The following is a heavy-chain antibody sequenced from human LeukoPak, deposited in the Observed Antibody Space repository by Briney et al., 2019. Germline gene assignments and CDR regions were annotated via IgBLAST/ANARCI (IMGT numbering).Heavy chain of an antibody. CDR1: GFTVSSNY. D-gene: IGHD3-22*01. Sequence: PGGSLRLSCAASGFTVSSNYMSWVRQAPGKGLEWVSAISGSGGSTYYADSVKGRFTISRDNSKNTLYLQMNSLRAEDTAVYYCAKDFDYYDSSGYYDGDVGYDIWGQGTMVTVSS. CDR3: AKDFDYYDSSGYYDGDVGYDI. V-gene: IGHV3-23*01. CDR2: ISGSGGST. J-gene: IGHJ3*02.